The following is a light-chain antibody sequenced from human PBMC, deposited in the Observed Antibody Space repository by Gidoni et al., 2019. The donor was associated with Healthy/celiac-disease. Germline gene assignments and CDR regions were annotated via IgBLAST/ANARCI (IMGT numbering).Light chain of an antibody. CDR2: GNS. CDR1: SSNIGAGYD. V-gene: IGLV1-40*01. J-gene: IGLJ1*01. CDR3: QSYDSSLSVLYV. Sequence: QSVLTQPPPVSGAPGPGLPISCTGSSSNIGAGYDVHWYQQLPGTAPKLLIYGNSNRPSGVPDRFSGSKSGTSASLAITGLQAEDEADYYCQSYDSSLSVLYVFGTGTKVTVL.